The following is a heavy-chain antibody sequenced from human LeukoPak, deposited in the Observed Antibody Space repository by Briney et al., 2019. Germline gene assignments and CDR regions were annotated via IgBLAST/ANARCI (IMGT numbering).Heavy chain of an antibody. Sequence: GGSLRLSCAASGFTFSDYYMSWIRQAPGKGLEWVSHISSSSSYTNYADSVKGRFTISRDNAKNSLYLQMNSLRAEDTAVYYCARAYYGGKPDYWGQGTLVTVSS. CDR3: ARAYYGGKPDY. CDR1: GFTFSDYY. CDR2: ISSSSSYT. J-gene: IGHJ4*02. V-gene: IGHV3-11*05. D-gene: IGHD4-23*01.